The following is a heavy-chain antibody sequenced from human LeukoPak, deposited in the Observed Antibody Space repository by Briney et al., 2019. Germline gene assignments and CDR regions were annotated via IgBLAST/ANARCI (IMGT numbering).Heavy chain of an antibody. D-gene: IGHD6-6*01. V-gene: IGHV4-39*02. Sequence: SETLSLTCTVSGGSISSNNYYWGWIRQPPGKGLEWIGLIFYSGSTYYSPSLKSRVTMSVDTSKNHFSLKLTSVTAADTAVYYCARLNSETARYDFDYWGQGTLVTVSS. J-gene: IGHJ4*02. CDR2: IFYSGST. CDR3: ARLNSETARYDFDY. CDR1: GGSISSNNYY.